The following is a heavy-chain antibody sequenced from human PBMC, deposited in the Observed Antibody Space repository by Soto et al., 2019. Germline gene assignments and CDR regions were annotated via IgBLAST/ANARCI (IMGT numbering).Heavy chain of an antibody. CDR1: GYSFHNHW. V-gene: IGHV5-51*01. CDR2: IYPDDSDT. CDR3: AKPPRQYCSDVTGYGA. J-gene: IGHJ4*02. D-gene: IGHD2-15*01. Sequence: EVRLVQSGAEVKKPGESLKISCKASGYSFHNHWIAWVRQMPGKGLEWMGIIYPDDSDTRYHPSFRGQVTISADKSISAAVLQWSSLKASDTAMYYCAKPPRQYCSDVTGYGAWGQGTQVTVSA.